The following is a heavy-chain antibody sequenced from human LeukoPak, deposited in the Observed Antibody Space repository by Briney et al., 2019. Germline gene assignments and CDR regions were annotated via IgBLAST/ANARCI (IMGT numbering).Heavy chain of an antibody. V-gene: IGHV3-23*01. Sequence: GGSLRLSCAASGFTFSSYAMSWVRQAPGKGLEWVSAISGSGGSTYYADSVKGRFTISRDNAKNTLYLEMNSLRAEDTAVYYCARGGSQARFDYWGQGTLVTVSS. CDR1: GFTFSSYA. J-gene: IGHJ4*02. D-gene: IGHD3-16*01. CDR3: ARGGSQARFDY. CDR2: ISGSGGST.